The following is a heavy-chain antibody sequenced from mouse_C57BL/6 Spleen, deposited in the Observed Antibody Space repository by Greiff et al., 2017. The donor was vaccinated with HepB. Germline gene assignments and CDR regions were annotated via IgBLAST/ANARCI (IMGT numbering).Heavy chain of an antibody. V-gene: IGHV1-69*01. J-gene: IGHJ4*01. CDR1: GYTFTSYW. CDR2: IDPSDSYT. D-gene: IGHD2-5*01. Sequence: VQLQQPGAELVMPGASVKLSCKASGYTFTSYWMHWVKQRPGQGLEWIGEIDPSDSYTNYNQKFKGKSTLTVDKSSSTAYMQLSSLTSEDSAVYYCAREDSNYGVDYWGQGTSVTVSS. CDR3: AREDSNYGVDY.